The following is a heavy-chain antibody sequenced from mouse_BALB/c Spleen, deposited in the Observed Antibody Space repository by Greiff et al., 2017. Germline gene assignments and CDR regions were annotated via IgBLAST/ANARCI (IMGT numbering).Heavy chain of an antibody. CDR2: ISSGGSYT. J-gene: IGHJ3*01. CDR1: GFTFSSYG. Sequence: VESGGDLVKPGGSLKLSCAASGFTFSSYGMSWVRQTPDKRLEWVATISSGGSYTYYPDSVKGRFTISRDNAKNTLYLQMSSLKSEDTAMYYCARHEGDAYWGQGTLVTVSA. V-gene: IGHV5-6*01. CDR3: ARHEGDAY.